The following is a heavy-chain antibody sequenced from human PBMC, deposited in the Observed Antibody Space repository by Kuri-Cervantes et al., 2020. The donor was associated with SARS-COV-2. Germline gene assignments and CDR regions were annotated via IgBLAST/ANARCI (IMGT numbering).Heavy chain of an antibody. V-gene: IGHV3-23*01. J-gene: IGHJ4*02. D-gene: IGHD3-3*01. CDR1: GFTFSSYA. Sequence: GGSLRLCCAASGFTFSSYAMSWVRQAPGKGLEWVSAISGSGGSTYYADSVKGWFSISRDNSKNTLYLQMNSLRAEDTAVYYCAKDFWSGYYYFDYWGQGTLVTVSS. CDR2: ISGSGGST. CDR3: AKDFWSGYYYFDY.